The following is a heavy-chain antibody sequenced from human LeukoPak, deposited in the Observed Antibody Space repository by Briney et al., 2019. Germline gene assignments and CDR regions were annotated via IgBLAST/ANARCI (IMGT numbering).Heavy chain of an antibody. CDR3: ARGYSGLFDYFDY. Sequence: SVKVSCKASGGTFSSYAISWVRQAPGQGLEWMGGIIPIFGTANCAQKFQGRVTITADESTSTAYMELSGLRSEDTAVYYCARGYSGLFDYFDYWGQGTLVTVSS. CDR2: IIPIFGTA. J-gene: IGHJ4*02. CDR1: GGTFSSYA. V-gene: IGHV1-69*13. D-gene: IGHD5-12*01.